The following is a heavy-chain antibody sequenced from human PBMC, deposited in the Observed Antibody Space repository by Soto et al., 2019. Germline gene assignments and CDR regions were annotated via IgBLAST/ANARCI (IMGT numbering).Heavy chain of an antibody. J-gene: IGHJ6*03. CDR2: IWYDGSNK. CDR1: GFTFSSYG. D-gene: IGHD1-20*01. CDR3: ARGIDNWTPMGADYYYYMDV. V-gene: IGHV3-33*01. Sequence: GGSLRLSCAASGFTFSSYGMHWVRQAPGKGLEWVAVIWYDGSNKYYADSVKGRFTISRDNSKSTLYLQMNSLRAEDTAVYYCARGIDNWTPMGADYYYYMDVWGKGTTVTVSS.